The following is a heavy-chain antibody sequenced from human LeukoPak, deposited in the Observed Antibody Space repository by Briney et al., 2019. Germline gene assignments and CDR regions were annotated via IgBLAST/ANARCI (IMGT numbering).Heavy chain of an antibody. CDR2: IYYSGST. D-gene: IGHD2-2*01. Sequence: SETLSLTCTVSGGSISSSSYYWGWIRQPPGKGLEWIGSIYYSGSTYYNPSLKSRVTISVDTSKNQFSLKLSSVTAADTAVYYCARGIPAAMVGLDYWGQGTLVTVSS. J-gene: IGHJ4*02. CDR1: GGSISSSSYY. V-gene: IGHV4-39*07. CDR3: ARGIPAAMVGLDY.